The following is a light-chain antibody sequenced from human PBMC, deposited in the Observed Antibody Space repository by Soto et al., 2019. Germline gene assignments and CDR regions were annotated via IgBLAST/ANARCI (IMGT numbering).Light chain of an antibody. CDR1: QSFSSGY. Sequence: DIVLTQSPGTLSLSPGERATLSCRASQSFSSGYLAWYQQKPGQAPRLLIYGASTRATDIPDRFSGSESGTEFNLTISSLQSEDFGVYYCQQYNNWPRATFGGGTKVEIK. V-gene: IGKV3D-15*01. CDR3: QQYNNWPRAT. J-gene: IGKJ4*01. CDR2: GAS.